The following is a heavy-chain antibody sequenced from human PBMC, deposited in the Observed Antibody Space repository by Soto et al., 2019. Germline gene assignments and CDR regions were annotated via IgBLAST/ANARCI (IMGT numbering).Heavy chain of an antibody. CDR3: ARDEQQWRGFDS. Sequence: SETLSLTCIVSGGSISSYFWTWIRQPAGKGPEWIGRIYSSGSTNYNPSLKSRVTMSVDTSKNQFSLKLSSVTATDTAVYYCARDEQQWRGFDSWGQGTLVTVSS. D-gene: IGHD6-19*01. CDR1: GGSISSYF. V-gene: IGHV4-4*07. CDR2: IYSSGST. J-gene: IGHJ4*02.